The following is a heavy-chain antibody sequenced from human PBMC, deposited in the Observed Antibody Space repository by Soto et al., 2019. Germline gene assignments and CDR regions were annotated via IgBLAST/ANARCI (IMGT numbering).Heavy chain of an antibody. CDR1: GGTFSSYA. D-gene: IGHD2-15*01. J-gene: IGHJ3*02. Sequence: GASVKVSCKASGGTFSSYAISWVRQAPGQGLEWMGGIIPIFGTANYAQKFQGRVTITADESTSTAYMELSSLRSEDTAVYYCARDRCSGGSCFPPDAFDIWGQGTMVTVSS. CDR2: IIPIFGTA. CDR3: ARDRCSGGSCFPPDAFDI. V-gene: IGHV1-69*13.